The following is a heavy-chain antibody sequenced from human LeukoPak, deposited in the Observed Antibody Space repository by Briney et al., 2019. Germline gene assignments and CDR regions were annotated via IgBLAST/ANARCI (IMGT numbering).Heavy chain of an antibody. CDR1: GYTFTSYY. CDR2: INPSGGST. V-gene: IGHV1-46*01. CDR3: ARERLYYDSSGYYAFDY. J-gene: IGHJ4*02. Sequence: GASVKVSCKASGYTFTSYYMHWVRQAPGQGLEWMGIINPSGGSTSYAQKFQGRVTITADESTSTAYMELSSLRSEDTAVYYCARERLYYDSSGYYAFDYWGQGTLVTVSS. D-gene: IGHD3-22*01.